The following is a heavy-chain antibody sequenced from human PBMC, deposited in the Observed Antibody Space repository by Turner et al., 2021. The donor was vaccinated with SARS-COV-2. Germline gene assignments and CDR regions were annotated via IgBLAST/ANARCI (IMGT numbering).Heavy chain of an antibody. J-gene: IGHJ3*02. V-gene: IGHV4-31*03. CDR3: ARDGMVVGAFDI. CDR2: IYYSGNT. D-gene: IGHD1-26*01. Sequence: QVQLQESGPGLVKPSQTLSLTCTVSGGSISSGGYYWRWIRQHPGKCLEWIGYIYYSGNTYYNPSLKSRVTISVDTSKNQFSLRLNSVTAADTAVYYCARDGMVVGAFDIWGQGTMVTVSS. CDR1: GGSISSGGYY.